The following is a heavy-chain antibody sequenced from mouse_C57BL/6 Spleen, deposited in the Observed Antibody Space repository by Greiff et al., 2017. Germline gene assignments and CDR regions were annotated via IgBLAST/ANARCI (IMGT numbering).Heavy chain of an antibody. CDR1: GFTFSDYG. V-gene: IGHV5-17*01. CDR2: ISSGSSTI. J-gene: IGHJ4*01. Sequence: EVQRVESGGGLVKPGGSLKLSCAASGFTFSDYGMHWVRQAPEKGLEWVAYISSGSSTIYYADTVKGRFTISRDNAKNTLFLQMTSLRSEDTAMYYCALYGNSAMDYWGQGTSVTVSS. CDR3: ALYGNSAMDY. D-gene: IGHD2-1*01.